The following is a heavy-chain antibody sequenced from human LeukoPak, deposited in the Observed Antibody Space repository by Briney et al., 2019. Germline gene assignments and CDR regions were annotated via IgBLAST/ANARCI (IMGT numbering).Heavy chain of an antibody. CDR2: ISSSSSYT. D-gene: IGHD3-22*01. V-gene: IGHV3-11*06. CDR3: AIKNRDYYDSSGYSLRFDP. Sequence: GGSLRLSCAASGFILSNYAMSWVRQAPGKGLERVSYISSSSSYTNYADSVKGRFTISRDNAKNSLYLQMNSLRAEDTAVYYCAIKNRDYYDSSGYSLRFDPWGQGTLVTVSS. CDR1: GFILSNYA. J-gene: IGHJ5*02.